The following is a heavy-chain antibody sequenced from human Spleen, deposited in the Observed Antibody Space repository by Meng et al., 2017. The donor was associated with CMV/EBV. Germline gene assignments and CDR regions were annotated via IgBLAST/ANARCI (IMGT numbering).Heavy chain of an antibody. CDR1: GYTFTGYY. CDR2: INPNSGGT. CDR3: ASQARIGGWYDY. V-gene: IGHV1-2*02. Sequence: CKASGYTFTGYYMHWVRQASGQGLEWMGWINPNSGGTNYAQKFKGRVTMTRDTSISTAYMELSRLRSDDTAVYYCASQARIGGWYDYWGQGTLVTVSS. J-gene: IGHJ4*02. D-gene: IGHD6-19*01.